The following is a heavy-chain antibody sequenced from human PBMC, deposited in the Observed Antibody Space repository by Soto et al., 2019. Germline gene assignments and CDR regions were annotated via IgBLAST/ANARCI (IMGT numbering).Heavy chain of an antibody. V-gene: IGHV1-18*01. Sequence: QVQVVQSGDEVKKPGASVKVSCKASGYTFTNYGFRWVRQAPGQGREWMGWISGYNGNTKYAEKFQGRVTMTTDTSMSTAHRERRSLRSDDTAVYYCAREGQAPYYYYGMDVWGQGTAVTVSS. CDR3: AREGQAPYYYYGMDV. CDR1: GYTFTNYG. J-gene: IGHJ6*02. CDR2: ISGYNGNT.